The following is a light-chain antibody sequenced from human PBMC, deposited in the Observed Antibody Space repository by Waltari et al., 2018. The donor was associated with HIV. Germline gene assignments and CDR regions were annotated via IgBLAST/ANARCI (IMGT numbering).Light chain of an antibody. CDR2: KDN. V-gene: IGLV3-25*03. J-gene: IGLJ2*01. CDR3: QSADSSGTS. CDR1: TLPKKF. Sequence: SDEVTQTPSVSVSPGQTARITCSGETLPKKFVYWYQQKPGQAPVVVIYKDNGRHSGIPERFSGSSSGTRATLTISGVQAEDEADYYCQSADSSGTSFGGGTKLTVL.